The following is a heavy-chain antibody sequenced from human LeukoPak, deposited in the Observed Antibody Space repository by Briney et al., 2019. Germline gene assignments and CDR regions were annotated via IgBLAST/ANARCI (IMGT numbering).Heavy chain of an antibody. D-gene: IGHD4-23*01. CDR1: GFTFSSYG. V-gene: IGHV3-33*06. CDR2: IWHDGSNK. CDR3: AKRSDYGGNWNYFGY. Sequence: GRSLRLSCAASGFTFSSYGMHWVRQAPGKGLEWVAVIWHDGSNKYYAASVKGRFTISRDNSKNTLYLQMNSLRAEDTAVYYCAKRSDYGGNWNYFGYWGQGTPVTVSS. J-gene: IGHJ4*02.